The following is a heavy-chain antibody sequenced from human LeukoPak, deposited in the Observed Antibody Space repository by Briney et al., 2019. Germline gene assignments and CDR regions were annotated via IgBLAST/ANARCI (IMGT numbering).Heavy chain of an antibody. CDR3: ARGDGYYDFWSGSIA. J-gene: IGHJ5*02. D-gene: IGHD3-3*01. CDR1: GGSISSYY. V-gene: IGHV4-59*01. Sequence: SETLSLTCTVSGGSISSYYWSWIRQPPGKGLEWIGYINYSVSTNYNPSLKSRVTISVDTSKNNFSLKLSSVTAADTAVYYCARGDGYYDFWSGSIAWGQGTLVTVSS. CDR2: INYSVST.